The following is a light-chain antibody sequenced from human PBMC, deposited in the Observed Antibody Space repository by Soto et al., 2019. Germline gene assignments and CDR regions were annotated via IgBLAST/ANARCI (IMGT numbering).Light chain of an antibody. Sequence: QSGLTQPRSVSGSPGQSVTISCTGTSSDVGGYDFVSWYQQHPGKAPKLMISDVSKRPSGVPDRFSGSKSGNTASLTISGLQAEDEADYYCCSDAGDLALFGGGTKVTVL. CDR3: CSDAGDLAL. CDR1: SSDVGGYDF. J-gene: IGLJ2*01. CDR2: DVS. V-gene: IGLV2-11*01.